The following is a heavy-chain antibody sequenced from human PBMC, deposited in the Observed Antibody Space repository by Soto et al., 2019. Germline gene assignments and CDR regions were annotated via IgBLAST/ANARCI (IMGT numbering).Heavy chain of an antibody. CDR1: GFSFSNAC. Sequence: XVCLRLSCAACGFSFSNACMSWVRQAPGKGLEWVGRIKSKTDGGTTDYAAPVKGRFTISRDDSKNTLYLQMNSLKTEDTAVYYCTGSGYYYGDAFDICGQRTMVTVSS. D-gene: IGHD3-22*01. V-gene: IGHV3-15*01. CDR2: IKSKTDGGTT. CDR3: TGSGYYYGDAFDI. J-gene: IGHJ3*02.